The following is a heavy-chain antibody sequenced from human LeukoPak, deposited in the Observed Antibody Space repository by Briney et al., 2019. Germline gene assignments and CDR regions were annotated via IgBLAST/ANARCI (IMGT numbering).Heavy chain of an antibody. V-gene: IGHV1-69*13. CDR1: GGTFSSYA. CDR2: IIPIFGTA. J-gene: IGHJ5*02. Sequence: ASVKVSCKASGGTFSSYAISWVRQAPGQGVEWMGGIIPIFGTANYAQKFQGRVTITADESTSTAYMELSSLRSEDTAVYYCARGVVPAAIFDGFDPWGQGTLVTVSS. D-gene: IGHD2-2*02. CDR3: ARGVVPAAIFDGFDP.